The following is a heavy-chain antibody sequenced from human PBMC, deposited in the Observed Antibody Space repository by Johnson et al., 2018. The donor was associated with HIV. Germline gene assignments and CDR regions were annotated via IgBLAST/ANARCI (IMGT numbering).Heavy chain of an antibody. CDR2: VNNDGGDT. D-gene: IGHD2-21*01. CDR3: ARGGPFHAFDI. Sequence: VQLVESGGGVVQPGGSLRLSCVVSGFTFTNYWMHWVRQAPGKGLVWVSRVNNDGGDTIYADSVKGRFTISRDNAKNTLFLQMNSLRAEDTAMYFCARGGPFHAFDIWGHGTTVTVSS. J-gene: IGHJ3*02. CDR1: GFTFTNYW. V-gene: IGHV3-74*02.